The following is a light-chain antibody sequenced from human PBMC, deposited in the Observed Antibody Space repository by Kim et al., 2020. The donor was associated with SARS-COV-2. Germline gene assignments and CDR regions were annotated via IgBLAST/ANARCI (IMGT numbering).Light chain of an antibody. Sequence: ASVGARVTITCRASQSISNYLNWYQPKPGKAPKLLIYAASGLQSGVSSRFSGSGSGTDFTLTISSLQPEDFATYYCQQGYSTPLYTFGQGTKLEI. CDR1: QSISNY. J-gene: IGKJ2*01. CDR2: AAS. CDR3: QQGYSTPLYT. V-gene: IGKV1-39*01.